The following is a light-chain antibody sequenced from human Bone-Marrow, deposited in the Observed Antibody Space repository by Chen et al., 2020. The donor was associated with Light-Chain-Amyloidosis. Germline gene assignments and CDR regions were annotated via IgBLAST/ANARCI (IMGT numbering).Light chain of an antibody. Sequence: EIVLTQSPGTLSLSPGEGANLSCRASQTISSNYLTWYQQKFGQAPRLLIYGSSSRATGIPDRFTGSGSGPGFTLTINRLEPEDFAMYYCQQYGTSPLALGGGTKVEIK. CDR2: GSS. CDR3: QQYGTSPLA. V-gene: IGKV3-20*01. CDR1: QTISSNY. J-gene: IGKJ4*01.